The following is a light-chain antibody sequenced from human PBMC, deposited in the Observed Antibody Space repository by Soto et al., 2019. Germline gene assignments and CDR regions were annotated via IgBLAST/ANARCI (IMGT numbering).Light chain of an antibody. CDR1: SSNIGAGYD. CDR2: GHS. J-gene: IGLJ1*01. CDR3: QSYDNSLSALV. V-gene: IGLV1-40*01. Sequence: QSVLAQPPSVSGAPGQRVTISCTGSSSNIGAGYDVHWYWQLPGTAPKLLIDGHSNRPSGVPXXXXXXXXXXXASLAITGXXAEDEADYYCQSYDNSLSALVFGTGTKVTVL.